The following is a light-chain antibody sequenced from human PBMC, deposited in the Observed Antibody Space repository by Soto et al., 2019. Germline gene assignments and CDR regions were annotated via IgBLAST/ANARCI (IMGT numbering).Light chain of an antibody. CDR3: QQRSNWPLT. Sequence: EIVLTQSPATLSLSPGERATLSCRASQSVSTYLAWYQQKPGQAPRLLIFDSSNRANGVPARFSGSGSGTVFTLSISSLEPEDFAVYYWQQRSNWPLTFGGGTNVEIK. CDR1: QSVSTY. J-gene: IGKJ4*01. CDR2: DSS. V-gene: IGKV3-11*01.